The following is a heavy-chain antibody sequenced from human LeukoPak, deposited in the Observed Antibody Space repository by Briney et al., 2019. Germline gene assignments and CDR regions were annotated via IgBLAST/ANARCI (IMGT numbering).Heavy chain of an antibody. D-gene: IGHD2-2*01. J-gene: IGHJ4*02. V-gene: IGHV4-34*01. CDR1: GGSFSGYY. CDR3: ARGNSERLKSHDCSSSGCSELEPPDYFDY. Sequence: SETLSLTCAVYGGSFSGYYWSWIRQPPGKGLEWIGEINHSGSTNYNPSLKSRVTISVDTSKSQFSLRLSSVTAADTAVYFCARGNSERLKSHDCSSSGCSELEPPDYFDYWGQGTLVTVFS. CDR2: INHSGST.